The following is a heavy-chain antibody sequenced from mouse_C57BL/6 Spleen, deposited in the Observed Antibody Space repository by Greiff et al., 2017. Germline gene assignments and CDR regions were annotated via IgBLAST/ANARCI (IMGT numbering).Heavy chain of an antibody. CDR2: IYPGSGNT. J-gene: IGHJ1*03. Sequence: VKLQQSGAELVRPGASVKLSCKASGYTFTDYYINWVKQRPGQGLEWIGRIYPGSGNTYYNEKFKGKATLTVDKSSSTAYMQLSSLTSEDSAVYFCSRLRCDEDWYYGVRGTAATVT. V-gene: IGHV1-76*01. CDR3: SRLRCDEDWYYGV. CDR1: GYTFTDYY.